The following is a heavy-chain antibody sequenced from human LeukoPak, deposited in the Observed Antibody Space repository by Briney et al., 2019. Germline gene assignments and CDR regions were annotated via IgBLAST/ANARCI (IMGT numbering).Heavy chain of an antibody. CDR1: GFTFSSYG. J-gene: IGHJ4*02. Sequence: PGGSLRLSCAASGFTFSSYGMHWVRQAPGKGLEWVAVISYDGSNKYYADSAKGRFTISRDNSKNTLYLQMNSLRAEDTAVYYCAKGFVDYWGQGTLVTVSS. D-gene: IGHD2-15*01. CDR2: ISYDGSNK. V-gene: IGHV3-30*18. CDR3: AKGFVDY.